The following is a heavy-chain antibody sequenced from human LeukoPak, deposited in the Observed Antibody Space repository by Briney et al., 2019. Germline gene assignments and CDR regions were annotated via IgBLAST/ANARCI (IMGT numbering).Heavy chain of an antibody. CDR1: GFSFSDYD. D-gene: IGHD3-16*01. CDR3: GRAFPPLRTSSAGDL. CDR2: ISGRSSHV. J-gene: IGHJ1*01. V-gene: IGHV3-21*01. Sequence: GGSLRLSCSASGFSFSDYDMNWVRQAPGKGLEWVSAISGRSSHVYYGESVKGRFTISRDKAKNSLYLQLDSLGVEDTAVYYCGRAFPPLRTSSAGDLWGQGTLVTVSS.